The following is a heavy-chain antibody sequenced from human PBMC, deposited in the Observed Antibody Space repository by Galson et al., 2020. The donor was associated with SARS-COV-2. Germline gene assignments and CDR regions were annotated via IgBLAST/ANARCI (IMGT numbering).Heavy chain of an antibody. J-gene: IGHJ4*02. V-gene: IGHV1-24*01. CDR2: FDPENGDT. CDR1: GYTLTELS. D-gene: IGHD1-26*01. Sequence: ASVKVSCKVSGYTLTELSMHWVRQAPGKGLEWMGGFDPENGDTVYAQKFQGRVIMTEDTSTDTAYMALSSLRSEDTAVYYCATVSTRRGHRCLREDYWGQGTPVTVSS. CDR3: ATVSTRRGHRCLREDY.